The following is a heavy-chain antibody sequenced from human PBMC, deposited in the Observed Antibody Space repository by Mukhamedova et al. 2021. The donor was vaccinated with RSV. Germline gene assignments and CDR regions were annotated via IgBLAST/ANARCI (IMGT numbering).Heavy chain of an antibody. CDR3: ARCKGYCSRTSCYWSDAFDI. D-gene: IGHD2-2*01. V-gene: IGHV1-2*04. Sequence: GLEWMGWINPNSGGTNYAQKFQGWVTMTRDTSISTAYMELSRLRSDDTAVYYCARCKGYCSRTSCYWSDAFDIWGQGTMVTVSS. J-gene: IGHJ3*02. CDR2: INPNSGGT.